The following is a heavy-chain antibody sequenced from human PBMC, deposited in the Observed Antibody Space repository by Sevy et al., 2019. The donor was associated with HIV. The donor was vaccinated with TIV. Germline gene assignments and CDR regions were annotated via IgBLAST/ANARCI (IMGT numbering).Heavy chain of an antibody. V-gene: IGHV1-3*02. J-gene: IGHJ6*02. CDR3: ARDHRTSYCSSTSCYYYYYGMDV. Sequence: VSVKVSCKASGYTFTSYAMHWVRQAPGQRLEWMGWSNAGNGNTKYSQEFQGRVTITRDTSASTAYMELSSLRSEDMAVYYCARDHRTSYCSSTSCYYYYYGMDVWGQGTTVTVSS. D-gene: IGHD2-2*01. CDR2: SNAGNGNT. CDR1: GYTFTSYA.